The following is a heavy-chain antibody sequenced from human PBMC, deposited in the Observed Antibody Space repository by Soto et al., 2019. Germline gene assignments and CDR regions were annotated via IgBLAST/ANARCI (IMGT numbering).Heavy chain of an antibody. D-gene: IGHD6-19*01. Sequence: QVHLVQSGAEVKKPGASVKVSCKASGYTFTTYGITWVRQAPGQGLEWMGWISTYTGNTNYAQKFQGRVTMTTDTSTRTAYMELRSLISEDTAVYYCARAAVAGPYYFDYWGQGTLVTVSS. V-gene: IGHV1-18*04. CDR2: ISTYTGNT. CDR3: ARAAVAGPYYFDY. CDR1: GYTFTTYG. J-gene: IGHJ4*02.